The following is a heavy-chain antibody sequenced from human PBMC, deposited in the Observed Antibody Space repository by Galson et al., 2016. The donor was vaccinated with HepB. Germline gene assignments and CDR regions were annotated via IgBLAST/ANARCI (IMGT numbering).Heavy chain of an antibody. D-gene: IGHD3-22*01. CDR1: GGSISSYY. CDR2: IYYSGST. V-gene: IGHV4-59*01. CDR3: ARVLSRNMIVFFDY. J-gene: IGHJ4*02. Sequence: SETLSLTCTVSGGSISSYYWSWIRQPPGKGLEWIGYIYYSGSTNYNPSLKSRVTISVDTSKNQFSLKLSSVTAADTAVYYCARVLSRNMIVFFDYWGQGTLVTVSS.